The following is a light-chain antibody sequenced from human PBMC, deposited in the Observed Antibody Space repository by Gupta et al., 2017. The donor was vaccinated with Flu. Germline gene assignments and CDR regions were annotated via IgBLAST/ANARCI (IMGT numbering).Light chain of an antibody. J-gene: IGLJ2*01. V-gene: IGLV2-14*01. Sequence: QSALTQPASVSGSPGQSIAISCTGTNSDIGAYNYVSWYQQHPGKAPKLMIYEVSNRPSGVSTRFSCSKYGTTAYLTISGLQAEDEAYYYYGSYGAGVVFGGGTKVTVL. CDR3: GSYGAGVV. CDR1: NSDIGAYNY. CDR2: EVS.